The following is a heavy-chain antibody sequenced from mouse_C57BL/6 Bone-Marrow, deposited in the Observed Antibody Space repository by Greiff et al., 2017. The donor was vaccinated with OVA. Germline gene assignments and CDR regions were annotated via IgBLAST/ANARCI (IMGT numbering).Heavy chain of an antibody. V-gene: IGHV10-1*01. Sequence: EVMLVESGGGLVQPKGSLKLSCAASGFSFNTYAMNWVRQAPGKGLEWVARIRSKSNNYATYYADSVKDRFTISRDDSESMLYLQMNNLKTEDTAMYYCVSNYYYGSRDWYFDVWGTGTTVTVSS. J-gene: IGHJ1*03. D-gene: IGHD1-1*01. CDR1: GFSFNTYA. CDR3: VSNYYYGSRDWYFDV. CDR2: IRSKSNNYAT.